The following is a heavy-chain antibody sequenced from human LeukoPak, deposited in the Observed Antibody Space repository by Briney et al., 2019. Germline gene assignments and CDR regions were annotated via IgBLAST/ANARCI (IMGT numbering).Heavy chain of an antibody. Sequence: GGSLRLSCAASGFTFSSYAMSWVRQAPGKGLEWVSAISGSGENTNYADSVKGRFTMSRDNSRNMLYLQMNSLRDEDTAKYYCAKTVSGSYSYQGGDYWGQGTLSPSPQ. CDR1: GFTFSSYA. CDR3: AKTVSGSYSYQGGDY. D-gene: IGHD3-16*02. V-gene: IGHV3-23*01. CDR2: ISGSGENT. J-gene: IGHJ4*02.